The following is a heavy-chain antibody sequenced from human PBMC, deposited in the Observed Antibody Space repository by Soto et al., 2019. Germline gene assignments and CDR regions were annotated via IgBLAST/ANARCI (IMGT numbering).Heavy chain of an antibody. D-gene: IGHD5-18*01. CDR3: ARGDGYSYGYGRDAFDI. J-gene: IGHJ3*02. V-gene: IGHV4-34*01. Sequence: QVQLQQWGAGLLKPSETLSLTCAVYGGSFSGYYWNWIRQPPGKGLEWIGEINHSGSTNYNPSLKSRGTMSVDTSKKQFSLKLSSVTAADTAVYYCARGDGYSYGYGRDAFDIWGQGTMVTVSS. CDR1: GGSFSGYY. CDR2: INHSGST.